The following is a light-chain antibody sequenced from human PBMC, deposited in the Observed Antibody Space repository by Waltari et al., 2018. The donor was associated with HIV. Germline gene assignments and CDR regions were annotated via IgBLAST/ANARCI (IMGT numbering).Light chain of an antibody. CDR3: HQYASFSGT. J-gene: IGKJ1*01. V-gene: IGKV1-5*03. CDR1: QNVGAF. CDR2: QAS. Sequence: DIRLTQSPSTLSASAGDRVALTCRAGQNVGAFLAWYQQKPGKPPNLLIFQASTLEGGFPSRFSGSVSGSDFTLTINGLQSDDFATYYCHQYASFSGTFGQGTKVEL.